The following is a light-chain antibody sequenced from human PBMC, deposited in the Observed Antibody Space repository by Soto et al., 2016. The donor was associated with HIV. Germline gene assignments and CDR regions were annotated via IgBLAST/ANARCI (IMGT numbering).Light chain of an antibody. J-gene: IGKJ2*01. CDR2: KAS. V-gene: IGKV1-5*03. CDR1: QSISSW. CDR3: LQHNSYPYT. Sequence: DIQMTQSPSTLSASVGDRVTITCRASQSISSWLAWYQQKPGKAPKLLIYKASSLESGVPSRFSGSGSGTEFTLTITSLQPDDFAIYYCLQHNSYPYTFGQGTSLEIK.